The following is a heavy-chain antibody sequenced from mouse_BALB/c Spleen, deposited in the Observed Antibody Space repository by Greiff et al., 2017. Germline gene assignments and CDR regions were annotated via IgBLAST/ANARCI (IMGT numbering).Heavy chain of an antibody. CDR3: ARAVDFDY. J-gene: IGHJ2*01. CDR2: INPSTGYT. V-gene: IGHV1-7*01. Sequence: VQLVESGAELAKPGASVKLSCKASGYTFTSYWVHWVKQRPGQGLEWIGYINPSTGYTEYNQKFKDKATLTADKSSSTAYMHLSSLTSEDSAVYYCARAVDFDYWGQGTTLTVSS. CDR1: GYTFTSYW.